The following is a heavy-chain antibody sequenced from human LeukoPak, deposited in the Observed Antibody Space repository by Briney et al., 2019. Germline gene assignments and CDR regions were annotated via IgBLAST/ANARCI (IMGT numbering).Heavy chain of an antibody. CDR1: GGSISSSSYY. D-gene: IGHD4-17*01. CDR3: ATPGDCGDSLIFDY. Sequence: SETLSLTCTVSGGSISSSSYYWGWIRQPPGKGLEWIGSIYYSGSTYYNPSLKSRVTISVDTSKNQFSLKLSSVTAADTAVYYCATPGDCGDSLIFDYWGQGTLVTVSS. V-gene: IGHV4-39*01. CDR2: IYYSGST. J-gene: IGHJ4*02.